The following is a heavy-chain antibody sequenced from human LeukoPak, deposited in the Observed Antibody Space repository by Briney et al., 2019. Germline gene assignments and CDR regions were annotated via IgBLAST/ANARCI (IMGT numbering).Heavy chain of an antibody. CDR1: GGSISSSSYY. D-gene: IGHD2-2*01. V-gene: IGHV4-39*07. Sequence: SETLSLTCTVSGGSISSSSYYWGWIRQPPGKGLEWIGSIYYSGSTYYNPSLKSRVTISVDTSKNQFSLKLSSVTAADTAVYYCARGKAEYQLLPTVMYYYYYMDVWGKGTTVTVSS. CDR2: IYYSGST. J-gene: IGHJ6*03. CDR3: ARGKAEYQLLPTVMYYYYYMDV.